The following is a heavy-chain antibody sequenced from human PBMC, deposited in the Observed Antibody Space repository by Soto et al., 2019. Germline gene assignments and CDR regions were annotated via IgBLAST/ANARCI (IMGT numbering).Heavy chain of an antibody. D-gene: IGHD6-6*01. V-gene: IGHV4-39*01. CDR2: IYYSGST. CDR3: ARLRQLVQGEYFQH. Sequence: SETLSLTCTVSGGSISSSSYYWGWIRQPPGKGLEWIGSIYYSGSTYYNPSLKSRVTISVDTSKNQFSLKLSSVTAADTAVYYCARLRQLVQGEYFQHWGQGTLVTVSS. CDR1: GGSISSSSYY. J-gene: IGHJ1*01.